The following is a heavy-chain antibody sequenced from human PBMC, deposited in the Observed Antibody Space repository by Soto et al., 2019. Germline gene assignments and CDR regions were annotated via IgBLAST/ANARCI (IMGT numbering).Heavy chain of an antibody. CDR1: GFTFNSFT. Sequence: QVQLVESGGGVVQPGRSLRLSCAASGFTFNSFTMHWVRQAPGKGLGWVAVISHDGSHKYSADSVKGRFTISRDDSKNTLYLQMSSLRVEDTAIYYCATWEERYFQDWGQGTLVTVSS. V-gene: IGHV3-30-3*01. CDR3: ATWEERYFQD. CDR2: ISHDGSHK. D-gene: IGHD1-26*01. J-gene: IGHJ1*01.